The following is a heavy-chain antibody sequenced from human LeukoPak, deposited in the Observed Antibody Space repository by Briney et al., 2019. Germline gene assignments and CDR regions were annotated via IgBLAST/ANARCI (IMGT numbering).Heavy chain of an antibody. Sequence: PGGSLRLSSAASASTSSTYATHWVRPAPATGLEWVTMIWHDGSHKYYTDSVRGRFTISRDNSKNTVYLQMNSLRAEGTAVYYCAREIFGSGSYPDYWGQGTLVTVSS. D-gene: IGHD3-10*01. J-gene: IGHJ4*02. V-gene: IGHV3-33*01. CDR1: ASTSSTYA. CDR3: AREIFGSGSYPDY. CDR2: IWHDGSHK.